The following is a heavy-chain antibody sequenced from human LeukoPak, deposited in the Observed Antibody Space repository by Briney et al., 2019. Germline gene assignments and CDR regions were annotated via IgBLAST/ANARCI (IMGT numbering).Heavy chain of an antibody. V-gene: IGHV3-66*01. CDR2: IYSGGST. Sequence: GGSLRLSCAASGFTVSSNYMSWVRQAPGKGLEWVSVIYSGGSTYYADSVKGRFTISRDNSKNTLYLQMNSLKTEDTAVYYCTTYIAVAVYDQFEGAFGIWGQGTMVTVSS. CDR3: TTYIAVAVYDQFEGAFGI. D-gene: IGHD6-19*01. CDR1: GFTVSSNY. J-gene: IGHJ3*02.